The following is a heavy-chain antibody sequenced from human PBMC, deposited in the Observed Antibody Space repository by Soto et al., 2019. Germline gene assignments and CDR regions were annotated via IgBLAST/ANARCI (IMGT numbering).Heavy chain of an antibody. CDR2: IYYSGST. V-gene: IGHV4-39*01. CDR1: GGSISSSSYY. D-gene: IGHD3-10*01. Sequence: SETLSLTCSVSGGSISSSSYYWGWIRQPPGKGLEWIGSIYYSGSTYYNPSLKSRVTICVDTSKNQFSLKLSSVTAADTAVYYCARLWFGEYYYYYGMDVWGQGTTVTVSS. CDR3: ARLWFGEYYYYYGMDV. J-gene: IGHJ6*02.